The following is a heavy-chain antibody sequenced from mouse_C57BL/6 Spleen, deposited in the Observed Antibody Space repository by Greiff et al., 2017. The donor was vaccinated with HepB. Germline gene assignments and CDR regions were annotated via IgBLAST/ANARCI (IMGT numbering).Heavy chain of an antibody. CDR2: INPNNGGT. V-gene: IGHV1-22*01. CDR1: GYTFTDYN. CDR3: ARGENSYDGYYDWFAY. Sequence: VQLKESGPELVKPGASVKMSCKASGYTFTDYNMHWVKQSHGKSLEWIGYINPNNGGTSYNQKFKGKATLTVNKSSSTAYMELRSLTSEDSAVYYCARGENSYDGYYDWFAYWGQGTLVTVSA. D-gene: IGHD2-3*01. J-gene: IGHJ3*01.